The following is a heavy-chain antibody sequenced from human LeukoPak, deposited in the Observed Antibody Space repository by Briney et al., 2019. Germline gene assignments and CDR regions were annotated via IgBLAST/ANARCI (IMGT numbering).Heavy chain of an antibody. Sequence: SETLSLTCAVSGYSISSGYYWGWIRQPPGKGLEWIGSIYHSGSTYYNPSLRSRVTISVDTSKNQFSLKLNSVAAADTAVYYCAKGGNSEYSSSSYWGQGTLVTVSS. CDR3: AKGGNSEYSSSSY. CDR1: GYSISSGYY. D-gene: IGHD6-6*01. J-gene: IGHJ4*02. V-gene: IGHV4-38-2*01. CDR2: IYHSGST.